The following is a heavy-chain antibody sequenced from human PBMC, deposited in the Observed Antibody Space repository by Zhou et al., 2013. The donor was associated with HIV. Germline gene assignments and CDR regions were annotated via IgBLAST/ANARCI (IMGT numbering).Heavy chain of an antibody. D-gene: IGHD1-1*01. CDR3: ARDGGTDWNDSGSEY. V-gene: IGHV1-46*01. CDR1: GYTFTSYY. J-gene: IGHJ4*02. CDR2: ISGVRQAPGQGLEWLGWTSSYNDQT. Sequence: QVQLVQSGAEVKKPGASVKVSCKASGYTFTSYYMHWVRQAPGQGLEWIGWISGVRQAPGQGLEWLGWTSSYNDQTSYAQKFQDRVTMTTDTSTTTAYLELRSLTSDDTGVYYCARDGGTDWNDSGSEYWGQGTLGPPSPQ.